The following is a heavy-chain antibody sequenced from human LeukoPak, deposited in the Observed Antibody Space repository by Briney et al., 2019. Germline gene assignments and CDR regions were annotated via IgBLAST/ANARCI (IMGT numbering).Heavy chain of an antibody. CDR3: AKDIGSSSWYHYYYYGMDV. D-gene: IGHD6-13*01. Sequence: GRSLRLSCAASGFTFDDYAMRWVRQAPGKGLEWVSGISWNSGSIGYADSVKGRFTISRDNAKNSLYLQMNSLRAEDTALYYCAKDIGSSSWYHYYYYGMDVWGQGTTVTVSS. CDR1: GFTFDDYA. CDR2: ISWNSGSI. J-gene: IGHJ6*02. V-gene: IGHV3-9*01.